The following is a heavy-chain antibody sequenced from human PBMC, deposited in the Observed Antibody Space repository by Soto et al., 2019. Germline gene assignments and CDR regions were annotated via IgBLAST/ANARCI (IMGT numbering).Heavy chain of an antibody. D-gene: IGHD5-18*01. CDR3: ASRGYSYGFSLGMDV. CDR1: GGSISSGGYY. CDR2: IYYSGST. Sequence: QVQLQESGPGLVKPSQTLSLTCTVSGGSISSGGYYWSWIRQHPGKGLEGIGYIYYSGSTYYNPTLKSRVTXPXXXSXXQFSLKLSSVTAADTAVYYCASRGYSYGFSLGMDVWGQGTTVTVSS. J-gene: IGHJ6*02. V-gene: IGHV4-31*03.